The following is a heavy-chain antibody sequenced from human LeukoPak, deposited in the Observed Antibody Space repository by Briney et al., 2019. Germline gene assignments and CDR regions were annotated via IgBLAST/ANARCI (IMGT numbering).Heavy chain of an antibody. CDR2: YYSGST. Sequence: YYSGSTYYNPSLKSRVTISVDTSKNQFSLKLSSVTAADTAVYYCARQHIVVVPAANQGFDYWGQGTLVTVSS. V-gene: IGHV4-39*01. D-gene: IGHD2-2*01. CDR3: ARQHIVVVPAANQGFDY. J-gene: IGHJ4*02.